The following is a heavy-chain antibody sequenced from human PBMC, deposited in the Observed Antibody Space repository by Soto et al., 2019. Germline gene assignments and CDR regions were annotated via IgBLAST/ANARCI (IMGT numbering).Heavy chain of an antibody. CDR2: ITTSDDIT. J-gene: IGHJ5*02. CDR1: GFVFIGFA. V-gene: IGHV3-23*01. D-gene: IGHD2-15*01. CDR3: TKGDSSGYFDPSAGYSTPDH. Sequence: GGSLRLSCAASGFVFIGFAMSWVRQAPGKGLEWVSTITTSDDITYSADSVRGRFTISRDNSANTLFLQMSSLRGDDTATYYCTKGDSSGYFDPSAGYSTPDHWGQGTLVTVSS.